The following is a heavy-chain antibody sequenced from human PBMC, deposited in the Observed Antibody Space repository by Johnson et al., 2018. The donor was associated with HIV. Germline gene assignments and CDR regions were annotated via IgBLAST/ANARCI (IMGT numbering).Heavy chain of an antibody. CDR2: ISSSGSTI. J-gene: IGHJ3*02. D-gene: IGHD1-1*01. CDR1: GFTVSRNY. Sequence: MQLVESGGGLVQPGGSLRLSCAASGFTVSRNYMSWIRQAPGKGLEWVSYISSSGSTIYYADSGKGRFTISRDNSKNTLYLQMNSLRAEDTAVYYCAREELEPDVFDIWGQGTMVTVSS. CDR3: AREELEPDVFDI. V-gene: IGHV3-48*01.